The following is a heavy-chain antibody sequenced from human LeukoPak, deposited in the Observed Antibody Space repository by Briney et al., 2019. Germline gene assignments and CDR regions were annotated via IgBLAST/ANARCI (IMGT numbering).Heavy chain of an antibody. CDR1: GGAISSSSYY. V-gene: IGHV4-39*01. Sequence: SSGTLSLTCTVSGGAISSSSYYWGWIRQPPGKGLEWIGSIYNSGNTNYNPSLQSRVTITVDTSKNQFSLKLTAMNTADTAVHYCGRHGRICGVYDPWGQGTLVTVSS. D-gene: IGHD3-3*01. CDR3: GRHGRICGVYDP. CDR2: IYNSGNT. J-gene: IGHJ5*02.